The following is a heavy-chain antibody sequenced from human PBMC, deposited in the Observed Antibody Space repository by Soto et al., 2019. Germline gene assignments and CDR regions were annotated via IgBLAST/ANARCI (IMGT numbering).Heavy chain of an antibody. V-gene: IGHV1-46*01. CDR2: INPSGGST. J-gene: IGHJ4*02. D-gene: IGHD6-19*01. Sequence: ASVKVSCKASGYTFTSYYMHWVRQAPGQGLEWMGIINPSGGSTSYAQKFQGRVTMTRDTSTSTVYMELSSLRSEDTAVYYCARDKMGWLVRGYFDYWGQGTLVTVSS. CDR1: GYTFTSYY. CDR3: ARDKMGWLVRGYFDY.